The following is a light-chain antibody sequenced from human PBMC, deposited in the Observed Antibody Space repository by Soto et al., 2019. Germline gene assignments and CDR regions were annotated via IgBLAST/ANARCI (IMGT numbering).Light chain of an antibody. CDR3: QQRSTWPPFS. V-gene: IGKV3-15*01. CDR1: QSVDIN. J-gene: IGKJ3*01. CDR2: GAS. Sequence: EIVMTQSPATLSVSPGERATLSCRASQSVDINLAWYQQKPGQAPRLLIYGASARATDVPARFSGSGSGTEFTLTVSSLQSEDFAVYYCQQRSTWPPFSFGPGTKVDIK.